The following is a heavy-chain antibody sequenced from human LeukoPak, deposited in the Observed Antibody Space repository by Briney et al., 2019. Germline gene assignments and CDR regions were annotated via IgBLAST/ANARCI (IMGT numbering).Heavy chain of an antibody. CDR2: ISSSSSYI. J-gene: IGHJ6*03. CDR1: GFTFSSYA. CDR3: ARGLFGVVTKGVGYYMDV. V-gene: IGHV3-21*01. Sequence: PGGSLRLSCAASGFTFSSYAMSWVRQAPGKGLEWVSSISSSSSYIYYADSVKGRFTISRDNAKNSLYLQMNSLRAEDTAVYYCARGLFGVVTKGVGYYMDVWGKGTTVTVSS. D-gene: IGHD3-3*01.